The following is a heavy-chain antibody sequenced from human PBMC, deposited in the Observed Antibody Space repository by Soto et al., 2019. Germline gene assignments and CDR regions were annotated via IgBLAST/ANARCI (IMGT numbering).Heavy chain of an antibody. D-gene: IGHD3-10*01. V-gene: IGHV3-30*03. J-gene: IGHJ4*02. CDR3: VGGQYSFDY. CDR1: GFPFTTYG. Sequence: QVQLVESGGGVVQPGRSLRLSCAASGFPFTTYGMHWVREGPGKGLEWVAVISYDGSNKYYADSVKGRFTISRDNSTNTMYLRMNSLSPADTVLSYCVGGQYSFDYRGQGTLVTVSS. CDR2: ISYDGSNK.